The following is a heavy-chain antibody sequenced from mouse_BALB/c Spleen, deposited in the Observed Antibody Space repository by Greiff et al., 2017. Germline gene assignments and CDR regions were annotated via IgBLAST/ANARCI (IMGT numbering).Heavy chain of an antibody. J-gene: IGHJ1*01. Sequence: EVQLQESGPGLVKPSQSLSLTCTVTGYSITSDYAWNWIRQFPGNKLEWMGYISYSGSTSYNPSLKSRISITRDTSKNQFFLQLNSVTTEDTATYYCARLWLRRDWYFDVWGAGTTVTVSS. V-gene: IGHV3-2*02. CDR2: ISYSGST. CDR3: ARLWLRRDWYFDV. D-gene: IGHD2-2*01. CDR1: GYSITSDYA.